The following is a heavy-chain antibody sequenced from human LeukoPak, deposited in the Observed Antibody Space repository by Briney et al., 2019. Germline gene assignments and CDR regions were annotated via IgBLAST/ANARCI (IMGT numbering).Heavy chain of an antibody. CDR3: AKSREWLPHLDY. CDR1: GFTFSSYA. Sequence: GGSLRLSCAASGFTFSSYAMSWVRQAPGKGLEWVSAISGSGGSTYYADSVKGRFTISRDNSRNTLYLQMNSLRAEETAVYYCAKSREWLPHLDYWGQGTLVTVSS. J-gene: IGHJ4*02. D-gene: IGHD5-12*01. CDR2: ISGSGGST. V-gene: IGHV3-23*01.